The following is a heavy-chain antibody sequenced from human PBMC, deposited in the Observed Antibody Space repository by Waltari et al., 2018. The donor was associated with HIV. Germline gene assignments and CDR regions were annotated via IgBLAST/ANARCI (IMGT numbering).Heavy chain of an antibody. CDR2: INDLGKT. CDR3: CRMAPVGASGHNSYNFYGLDV. D-gene: IGHD1-20*01. V-gene: IGHV4-34*01. Sequence: QVRLQQWGAGLLKPSQTLSLTCAVYGESLGGHYWTWIRQPFGGALQWIGEINDLGKTNYNSSLRNRASMSVDRSKSQFSLSLKSVAAADSAIYYCCRMAPVGASGHNSYNFYGLDVWGQGTTVIVSS. CDR1: GESLGGHY. J-gene: IGHJ6*02.